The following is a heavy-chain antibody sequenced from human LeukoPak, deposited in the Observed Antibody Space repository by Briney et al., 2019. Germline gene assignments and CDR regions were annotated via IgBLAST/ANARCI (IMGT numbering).Heavy chain of an antibody. J-gene: IGHJ4*02. D-gene: IGHD6-13*01. Sequence: GGSLRLSCAASGFTISSYVMSWVRQAPGKGLEWVSTITGSGGRTYFADSVKGRFTISRDTSKSTLYLQLNSLRAEDTAVYYCAKDSSSSWFDYWGQGTLVTVSS. CDR3: AKDSSSSWFDY. CDR1: GFTISSYV. V-gene: IGHV3-23*01. CDR2: ITGSGGRT.